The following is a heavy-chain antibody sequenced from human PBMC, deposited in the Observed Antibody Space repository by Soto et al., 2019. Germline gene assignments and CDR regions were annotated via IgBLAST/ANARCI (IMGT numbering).Heavy chain of an antibody. CDR2: IYYSGYT. D-gene: IGHD4-17*01. J-gene: IGHJ4*02. CDR3: ARSSDYVAFAF. V-gene: IGHV4-30-4*01. CDR1: GDSFSSADYK. Sequence: QVQLQESGPGLVKPSQTLSLTCTVSGDSFSSADYKWSWIRQPPGKGLEWIGYIYYSGYTYNNPTLTSTLTMSVDTSKNQFFLKLSSVTAADTAVYYCARSSDYVAFAFWGEGSLVTVS.